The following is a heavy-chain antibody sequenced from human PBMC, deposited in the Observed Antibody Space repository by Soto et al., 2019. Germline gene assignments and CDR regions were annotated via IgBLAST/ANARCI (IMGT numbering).Heavy chain of an antibody. J-gene: IGHJ6*02. V-gene: IGHV3-66*01. Sequence: EVQLVESGGGLVQPGGSLRLSCAASGFTVSSNYMSWVRQAPGKGLEWVSVIYSGGSTYYADSVKGRFTISRDNSKNTLYLQMNSLRAEDTAVYYCARDKIGQDPYYYYGMDVWGQGTTVTVSS. D-gene: IGHD2-15*01. CDR3: ARDKIGQDPYYYYGMDV. CDR2: IYSGGST. CDR1: GFTVSSNY.